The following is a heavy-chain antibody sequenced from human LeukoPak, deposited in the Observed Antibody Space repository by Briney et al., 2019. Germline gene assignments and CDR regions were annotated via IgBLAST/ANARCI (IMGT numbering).Heavy chain of an antibody. J-gene: IGHJ4*02. D-gene: IGHD2-2*01. CDR2: IFYSGST. V-gene: IGHV4-39*01. CDR3: ARHPRDCSSTSGYSDY. CDR1: GGSISSSRYY. Sequence: SETLSLTCTVSGGSISSSRYYWGCTRQPPGKGLEWIGSIFYSGSTYNNPSLKSRVTISIDTSKNQFSLKMSSVTAADTAVYYCARHPRDCSSTSGYSDYWGQGTLVTVSS.